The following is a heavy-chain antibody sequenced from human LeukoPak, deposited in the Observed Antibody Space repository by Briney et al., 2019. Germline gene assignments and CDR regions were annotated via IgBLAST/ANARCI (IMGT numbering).Heavy chain of an antibody. J-gene: IGHJ5*02. V-gene: IGHV4-59*01. D-gene: IGHD6-13*01. CDR3: AEGSMWYGS. Sequence: SETLSLTCTVSGASITNCYWSWIRQPPGKGLEWIGYHHHSGSTNYNPSLKRRVTISLDTSKTQFSLTLTSVTAADTAVYYCAEGSMWYGSWGQGTLVTVSS. CDR1: GASITNCY. CDR2: HHHSGST.